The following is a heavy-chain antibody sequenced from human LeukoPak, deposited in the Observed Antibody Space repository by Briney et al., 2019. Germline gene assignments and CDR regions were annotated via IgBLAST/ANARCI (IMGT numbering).Heavy chain of an antibody. CDR1: GDSISSFY. Sequence: SETLSLTCTVSGDSISSFYWSWIRQPPGKGLELIGYIYYSGNTHYNPSLESRVTISVDTSKNQFSLRLRSVTAADTAVYYCAKSAWGWFDIWAQGTMVTVFS. V-gene: IGHV4-59*08. CDR3: AKSAWGWFDI. J-gene: IGHJ3*02. CDR2: IYYSGNT. D-gene: IGHD6-19*01.